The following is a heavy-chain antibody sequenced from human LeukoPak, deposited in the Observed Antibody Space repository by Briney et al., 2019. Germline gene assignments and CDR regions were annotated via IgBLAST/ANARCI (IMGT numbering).Heavy chain of an antibody. Sequence: SETLSLTCTVSGVSISSYYWSWIRQSPGKGLEWIGHIYYSRSPNYNPSLKSRVTISVDTSKNQFSLKLSSGTAADTAVYYCAMTFYGDGDYWGQGTLVTASS. CDR2: IYYSRSP. D-gene: IGHD4-17*01. CDR1: GVSISSYY. CDR3: AMTFYGDGDY. V-gene: IGHV4-59*08. J-gene: IGHJ4*02.